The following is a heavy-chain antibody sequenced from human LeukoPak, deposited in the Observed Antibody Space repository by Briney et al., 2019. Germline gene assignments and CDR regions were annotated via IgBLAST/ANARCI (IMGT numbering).Heavy chain of an antibody. CDR3: ARGPSHYFDY. CDR1: GGSIMVAAYS. J-gene: IGHJ4*02. Sequence: PSETLSLTCTVSGGSIMVAAYSWSWIRQPPGKGLEWIGYIYHSGRTYYNPSLKSRVTISLDMSKDQFSLKLSSVTAADTAVYYCARGPSHYFDYWGQGTLVTVSS. V-gene: IGHV4-30-2*01. CDR2: IYHSGRT.